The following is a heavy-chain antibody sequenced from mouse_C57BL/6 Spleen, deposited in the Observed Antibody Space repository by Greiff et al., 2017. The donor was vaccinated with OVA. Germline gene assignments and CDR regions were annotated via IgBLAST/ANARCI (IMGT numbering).Heavy chain of an antibody. CDR2: ISSGSSTI. CDR3: ARSYYGYVDY. V-gene: IGHV5-17*01. Sequence: EVKLMESGGGLVKPGGSLKLSCAASGFTFSDYGMHWVRQAPEKGLEWVAYISSGSSTIYYADTVKGRFTISRDNAKNTLFLQMTSLRSEDTAMYYYARSYYGYVDYWGQGTSVTVSS. D-gene: IGHD1-2*01. J-gene: IGHJ4*01. CDR1: GFTFSDYG.